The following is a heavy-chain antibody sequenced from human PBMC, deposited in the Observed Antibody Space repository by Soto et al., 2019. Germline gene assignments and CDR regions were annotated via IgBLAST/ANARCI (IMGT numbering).Heavy chain of an antibody. CDR3: ARQGRITMVRGVIMAFDI. CDR1: GGSISSSSYY. J-gene: IGHJ3*02. Sequence: SETLSLTCTVSGGSISSSSYYWGWIRQPPGKGLEWIGSIHYSGSTYYNPSLKSRVTISVDTSKNQFSLKLSSVAAADTAVYYCARQGRITMVRGVIMAFDIWGQGTMVTVSS. D-gene: IGHD3-10*01. V-gene: IGHV4-39*01. CDR2: IHYSGST.